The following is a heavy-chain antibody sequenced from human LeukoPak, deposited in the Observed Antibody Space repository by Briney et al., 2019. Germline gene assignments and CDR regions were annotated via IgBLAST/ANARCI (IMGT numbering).Heavy chain of an antibody. CDR3: ARVHSGYDMYYFDY. D-gene: IGHD5-12*01. V-gene: IGHV4-59*01. J-gene: IGHJ4*02. CDR2: IYYSGST. Sequence: SETLSLTCAVYGGSFSSYYWSWIRQPPGKGLEWIGYIYYSGSTNYNPSLKSRVTISVDTSKNQFSLKLSSVTAADTAVYYCARVHSGYDMYYFDYWGQGTLVTVSS. CDR1: GGSFSSYY.